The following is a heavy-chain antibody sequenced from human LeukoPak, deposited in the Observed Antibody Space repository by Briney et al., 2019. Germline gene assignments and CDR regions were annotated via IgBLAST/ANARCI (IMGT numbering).Heavy chain of an antibody. D-gene: IGHD2-21*02. Sequence: GESLKISCKGSGYSFTSYWIGWVRQMPGKGLEWMGIIYPGDSHIRYSPSFQGHVTISADKSINTAYLQSSSLKASDTAMYYCATEGPYCGGDCTDYWGQGTLVTVSS. CDR3: ATEGPYCGGDCTDY. V-gene: IGHV5-51*01. J-gene: IGHJ4*02. CDR1: GYSFTSYW. CDR2: IYPGDSHI.